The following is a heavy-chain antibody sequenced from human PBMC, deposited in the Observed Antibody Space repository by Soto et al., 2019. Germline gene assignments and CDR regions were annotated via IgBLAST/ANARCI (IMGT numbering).Heavy chain of an antibody. CDR2: IVVGSGNI. CDR1: AVAFTRSA. J-gene: IGHJ6*02. Sequence: VKGSCKTAAVAFTRSAIQWVRRARGERLERIGWIVVGSGNIRYAQKFQERVTITRDMSATTAYMELSSLRSEDTAVYYCSAMECYYTHRYQQSFCGQGSTVTGSS. D-gene: IGHD3-3*01. CDR3: SAMECYYTHRYQQSF. V-gene: IGHV1-58*02.